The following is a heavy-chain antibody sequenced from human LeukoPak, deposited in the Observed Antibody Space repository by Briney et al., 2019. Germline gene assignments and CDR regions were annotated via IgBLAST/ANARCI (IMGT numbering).Heavy chain of an antibody. J-gene: IGHJ6*03. CDR2: ISYDGSNK. V-gene: IGHV3-30*03. CDR3: ARVQAGIAARIYYYYYMDV. Sequence: GGSPRLSCAASGFTFSSYGMHWVRQAPGKGLEWVAVISYDGSNKYYADSVKGRFTISRDNSKNTLYLQMNSLRAEDTAVYYCARVQAGIAARIYYYYYMDVWGKGTTVTVSS. D-gene: IGHD6-6*01. CDR1: GFTFSSYG.